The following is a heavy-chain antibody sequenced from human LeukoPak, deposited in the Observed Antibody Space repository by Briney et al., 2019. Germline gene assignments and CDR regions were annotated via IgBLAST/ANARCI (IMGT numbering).Heavy chain of an antibody. CDR2: ISGSGDGT. CDR1: GFTFSSYA. Sequence: GGSLRLSCAASGFTFSSYAMSWARQAPGKGLEWVSTISGSGDGTYYADSVKGRFTISRDNSKNTVYLQMNSLRADDTAVYYXXXDLXDSSGFYSYHHWGQGTLVTVSS. D-gene: IGHD3-22*01. J-gene: IGHJ1*01. V-gene: IGHV3-23*01. CDR3: XXDLXDSSGFYSYHH.